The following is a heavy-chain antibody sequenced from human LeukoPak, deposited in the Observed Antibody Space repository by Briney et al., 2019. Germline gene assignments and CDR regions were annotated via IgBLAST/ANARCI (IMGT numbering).Heavy chain of an antibody. CDR3: ARANRYYYGSGTQGYYYYYGTDA. CDR2: IYYSGST. Sequence: SETLSLTCTVSGGSISSYYWSWIRQPPGKGLEWIGYIYYSGSTNYNPSLKSRVTISVDTSKNQFSLKLSSVTAADTAVYYCARANRYYYGSGTQGYYYYYGTDAWGQGTTVTVSS. CDR1: GGSISSYY. V-gene: IGHV4-59*01. D-gene: IGHD3-10*01. J-gene: IGHJ6*01.